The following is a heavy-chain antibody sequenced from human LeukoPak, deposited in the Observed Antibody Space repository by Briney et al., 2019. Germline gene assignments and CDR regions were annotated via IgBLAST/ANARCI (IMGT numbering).Heavy chain of an antibody. CDR3: ARERYSGYEWVLLSYNWFDP. D-gene: IGHD5-12*01. V-gene: IGHV4-38-2*02. J-gene: IGHJ5*02. CDR1: GYSISSGYY. CDR2: IYHSGST. Sequence: PSETLSLTCTVSGYSISSGYYWGWIRQPPGKGLEWIGSIYHSGSTYYNPSLKSRVTISVDTSKNQFPLKLGSVTAADTAVYYCARERYSGYEWVLLSYNWFDPWGQGTLVTVSS.